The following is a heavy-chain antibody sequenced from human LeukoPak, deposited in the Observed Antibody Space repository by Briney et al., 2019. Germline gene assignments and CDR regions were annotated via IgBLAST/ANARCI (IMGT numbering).Heavy chain of an antibody. CDR2: ISAYNGNT. CDR1: GYTFTGYG. D-gene: IGHD3-3*01. J-gene: IGHJ4*02. V-gene: IGHV1-18*01. Sequence: ASVKVSCKASGYTFTGYGISWVRQAPGQGLEWMGWISAYNGNTNYAQKLQGRVTMTTDTSTSTAYMELRSLRSDDTAVYYCARDSPSRITIFGVVKSHDYWGQETLVTVSS. CDR3: ARDSPSRITIFGVVKSHDY.